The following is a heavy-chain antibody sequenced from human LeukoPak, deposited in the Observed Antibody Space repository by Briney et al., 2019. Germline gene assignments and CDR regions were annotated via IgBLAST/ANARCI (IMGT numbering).Heavy chain of an antibody. CDR1: GYTFTSYA. Sequence: ASVTVSCKASGYTFTSYAMNWVRQAPGQGLEWMGWINPNSGGTNYAQKFQGRATMTRDTSISTAYMELSRLRSDDTAVYYCARDTTLNANFDYWGQGTLVTVSS. CDR2: INPNSGGT. D-gene: IGHD1-14*01. CDR3: ARDTTLNANFDY. V-gene: IGHV1-2*02. J-gene: IGHJ4*02.